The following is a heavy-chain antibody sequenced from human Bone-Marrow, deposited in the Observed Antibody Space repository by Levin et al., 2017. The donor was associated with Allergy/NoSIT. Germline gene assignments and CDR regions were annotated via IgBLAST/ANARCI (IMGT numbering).Heavy chain of an antibody. J-gene: IGHJ5*02. CDR3: ARSAPRSPVKSFDL. CDR2: MHTTQGP. CDR1: PGSISDFY. Sequence: SETLSLTCSVSPGSISDFYWTWIRQSAGTGLEWIGRMHTTQGPIYSPSLRSRLSFALDTSNNEFSLELRSVTAADTARYYCARSAPRSPVKSFDLWGQGILVTVSS. D-gene: IGHD6-19*01. V-gene: IGHV4-4*07.